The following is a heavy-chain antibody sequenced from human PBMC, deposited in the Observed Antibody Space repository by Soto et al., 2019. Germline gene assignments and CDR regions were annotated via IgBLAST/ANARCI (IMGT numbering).Heavy chain of an antibody. CDR1: GGTFSSYA. V-gene: IGHV1-69*01. CDR2: IIPIFGTA. J-gene: IGHJ3*02. Sequence: QVQLVQSGAEVKKPGSSVKVSCKASGGTFSSYAISWVRQAPGQGLEWMGGIIPIFGTANYAQKFQGRVTITADEPTSTAYMGLSSLRSEDTAVFYCARANCGGDCHHAFDIWGQGTMVTVSS. D-gene: IGHD2-21*02. CDR3: ARANCGGDCHHAFDI.